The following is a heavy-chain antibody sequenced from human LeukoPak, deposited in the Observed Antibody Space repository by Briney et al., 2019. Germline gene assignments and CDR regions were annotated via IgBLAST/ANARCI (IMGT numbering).Heavy chain of an antibody. CDR1: GFTFSNAW. CDR3: ARAPGFWSGPDY. CDR2: IKSKTDGGTT. Sequence: GGSLRLSCAASGFTFSNAWMSWVRQAPGKGLEWVGRIKSKTDGGTTDYAAPVKGRFTISRDDSKNTLYLQMNSLKTEDTAVYYCARAPGFWSGPDYWGQGTLVTVSS. D-gene: IGHD3-3*01. J-gene: IGHJ4*02. V-gene: IGHV3-15*01.